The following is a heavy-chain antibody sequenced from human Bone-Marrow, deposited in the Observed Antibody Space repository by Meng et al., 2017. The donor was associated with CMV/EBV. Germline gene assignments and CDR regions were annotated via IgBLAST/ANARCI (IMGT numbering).Heavy chain of an antibody. V-gene: IGHV3-48*04. CDR3: ARGVPFYRPHYSSSTREIDY. Sequence: GGSLRLSCAASGFTFSSYSMNWVRQAPGKGLEWVSYISSSSSIIYYADSVKGRFTISRDNAKNSLYLQMNSLRAEDTAVYYCARGVPFYRPHYSSSTREIDYWGQGTLVTVSS. CDR1: GFTFSSYS. CDR2: ISSSSSII. D-gene: IGHD6-6*01. J-gene: IGHJ4*02.